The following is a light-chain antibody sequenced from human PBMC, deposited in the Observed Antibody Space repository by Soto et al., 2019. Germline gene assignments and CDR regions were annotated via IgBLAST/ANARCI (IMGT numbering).Light chain of an antibody. CDR1: QSISTY. J-gene: IGKJ2*02. Sequence: DIQMTQSPSTLSASVGDRVTITCRASQSISTYLAWYQQKPGKAPTLLIYGASRLESGAPSSFSGSGSGTEFTLPISSQQPDEFATYYCQQYNIFPMCTFGQGTKVEIK. V-gene: IGKV1-5*01. CDR2: GAS. CDR3: QQYNIFPMCT.